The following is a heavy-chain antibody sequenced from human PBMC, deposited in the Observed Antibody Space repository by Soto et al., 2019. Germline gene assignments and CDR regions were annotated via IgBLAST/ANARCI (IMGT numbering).Heavy chain of an antibody. CDR3: ARTQGAVTCLAWLDF. J-gene: IGHJ4*02. D-gene: IGHD2-21*02. Sequence: RASVKVSCKASGYTFTGSYMHWVRQAPGHGLEWMGWINPVNGGTNYAQKFQGRVTMTRDTSISTAHMELTRVISDDTAVYYCARTQGAVTCLAWLDFWGQGTLVTVSS. CDR1: GYTFTGSY. CDR2: INPVNGGT. V-gene: IGHV1-2*02.